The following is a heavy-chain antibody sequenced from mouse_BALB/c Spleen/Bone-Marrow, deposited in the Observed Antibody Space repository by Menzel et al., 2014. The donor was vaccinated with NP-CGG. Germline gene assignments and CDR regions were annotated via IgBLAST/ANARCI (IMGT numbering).Heavy chain of an antibody. V-gene: IGHV1-7*01. Sequence: VQLQQSGAELAKPGASAKMSCKASGYTFTSYWMHWVKQRPGQGLEWIGYINPSTGYTEYNQKFKDKATLTADKSSSTAYMQLSSLTSEDSAVYYCARRGYAMDYWGQGTSVTVSS. CDR1: GYTFTSYW. J-gene: IGHJ4*01. CDR2: INPSTGYT. CDR3: ARRGYAMDY.